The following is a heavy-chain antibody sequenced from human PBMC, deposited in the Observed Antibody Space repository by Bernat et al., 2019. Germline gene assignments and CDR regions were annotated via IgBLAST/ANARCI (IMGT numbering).Heavy chain of an antibody. CDR2: IYSGGST. CDR1: GFTVSSNY. Sequence: EVQLAESGGGLVQPGGSLRLSCAASGFTVSSNYMSWVRQAPGKGLEWVSVIYSGGSTYYAESVKGRFTISRHNSKNTLYLQMNSLRAEDTAVYYCAREGSDILTGDYYGMDVWGQGTTVTVSS. J-gene: IGHJ6*02. V-gene: IGHV3-53*04. CDR3: AREGSDILTGDYYGMDV. D-gene: IGHD3-9*01.